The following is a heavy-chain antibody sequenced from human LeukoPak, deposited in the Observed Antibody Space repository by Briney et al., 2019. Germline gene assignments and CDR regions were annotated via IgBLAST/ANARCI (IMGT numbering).Heavy chain of an antibody. CDR1: GFTFSDYY. D-gene: IGHD6-19*01. V-gene: IGHV3-11*04. CDR2: ISSSGSTI. CDR3: AREYSSGWFLYFDY. Sequence: GGSLRLSCAASGFTFSDYYMSWIRQAPGKGLEWVSYISSSGSTIYYADSVKGRFTISRDNSKNTLYLQMNSLRAEDTAVYYCAREYSSGWFLYFDYWGQGTLVTVSS. J-gene: IGHJ4*02.